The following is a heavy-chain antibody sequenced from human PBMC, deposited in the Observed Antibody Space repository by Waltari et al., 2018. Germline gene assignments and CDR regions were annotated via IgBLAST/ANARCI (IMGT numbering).Heavy chain of an antibody. V-gene: IGHV3-21*03. CDR2: ISGSSSYI. CDR3: ARVFVAAAGSHHDAFDI. CDR1: GFTFSSYT. J-gene: IGHJ3*02. Sequence: EVQLVESGGGLVKPGGSLRLSCAASGFTFSSYTMNWVRQAPGEGLDGVSSISGSSSYIYYADSVKGRFTISRDNAKNSLYLQMNSLRAEDTAVYYCARVFVAAAGSHHDAFDIWGQGTMVTVSS. D-gene: IGHD6-13*01.